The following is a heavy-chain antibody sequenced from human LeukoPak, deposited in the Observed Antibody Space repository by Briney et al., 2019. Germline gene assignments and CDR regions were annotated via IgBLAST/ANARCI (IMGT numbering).Heavy chain of an antibody. D-gene: IGHD6-19*01. Sequence: ASVKVSCKASGYTFTSYGISWVGQAPGQGLEWMGWISAYNGNTNYAQKLQDRVTMTTDTSTSTAYMELRSLRSDDTAIYYCARMMSIPVAGHRPLFDYWGQGTLVTVSS. CDR3: ARMMSIPVAGHRPLFDY. V-gene: IGHV1-18*01. J-gene: IGHJ4*02. CDR2: ISAYNGNT. CDR1: GYTFTSYG.